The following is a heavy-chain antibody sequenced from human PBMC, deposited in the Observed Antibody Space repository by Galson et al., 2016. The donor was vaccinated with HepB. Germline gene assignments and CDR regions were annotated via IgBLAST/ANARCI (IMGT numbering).Heavy chain of an antibody. J-gene: IGHJ3*02. CDR3: ARSRPAYSGWYGDPGDDAFDI. V-gene: IGHV1-2*02. Sequence: SVKVSCKASGYTFTDYYIHWVRQAPGQGLEWMGWMNSFSGGTNYAQKFQGRVTMSRDTSISTAYMELSRLRSDDTAFYYCARSRPAYSGWYGDPGDDAFDIWGQGTMVTVSS. D-gene: IGHD6-19*01. CDR2: MNSFSGGT. CDR1: GYTFTDYY.